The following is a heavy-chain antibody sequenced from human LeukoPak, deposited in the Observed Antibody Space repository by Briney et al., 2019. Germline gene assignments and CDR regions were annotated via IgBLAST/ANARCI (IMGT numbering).Heavy chain of an antibody. D-gene: IGHD6-19*01. V-gene: IGHV3-23*01. CDR2: ITATGDTA. CDR3: AGDRNSDWYSPLDY. J-gene: IGHJ4*02. CDR1: GFTFTKCA. Sequence: GGSLRPSCVASGFTFTKCAMGWIRQAPGKGLEWVAIITATGDTAYYADSGKGRFTISRDNSRNTVYMQMDSLRAEDTAIYSCAGDRNSDWYSPLDYWGQGSQVTVSP.